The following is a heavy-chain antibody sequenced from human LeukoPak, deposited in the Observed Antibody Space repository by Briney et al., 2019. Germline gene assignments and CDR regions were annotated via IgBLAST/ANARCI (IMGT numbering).Heavy chain of an antibody. D-gene: IGHD3-3*01. CDR3: ARMLLRFPTNWFDP. V-gene: IGHV4-30-4*08. CDR1: GGSISSGDYY. Sequence: SETLSLTCTVSGGSISSGDYYWSWIRQPPGKGLEWIGYIYYSGSTYYNPSLKSRVTISVDTSKNQSSLKLSSVTAADTAVYYCARMLLRFPTNWFDPWGQGTLVTVSS. CDR2: IYYSGST. J-gene: IGHJ5*02.